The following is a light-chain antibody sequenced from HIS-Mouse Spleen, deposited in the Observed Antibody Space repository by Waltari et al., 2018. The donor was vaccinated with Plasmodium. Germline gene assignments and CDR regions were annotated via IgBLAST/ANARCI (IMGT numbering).Light chain of an antibody. Sequence: EIGMTKSPATLSVSPGERATLSCMASQSVSSNLAWYQQKPGQAPRLLIYGASTRATGIPARFSGSGSGTEFTLTISSLQSEDFAVYYCQQYNNWSFTFGPGTKVDIK. J-gene: IGKJ3*01. V-gene: IGKV3-15*01. CDR1: QSVSSN. CDR3: QQYNNWSFT. CDR2: GAS.